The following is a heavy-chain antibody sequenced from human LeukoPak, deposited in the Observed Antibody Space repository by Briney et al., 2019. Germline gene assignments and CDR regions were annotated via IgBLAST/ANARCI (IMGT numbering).Heavy chain of an antibody. V-gene: IGHV4-4*02. J-gene: IGHJ4*02. CDR3: ARAQWLATYYFDY. CDR2: IYHSGST. CDR1: GGSISSSNW. Sequence: PSETLSLTCAVSGGSISSSNWWSWVRQPPGKGLEWIGEIYHSGSTNYNPSLKGRVTISVDKSKNQFSLKLSSVTAADTAVYYCARAQWLATYYFDYWGQGTLVTVSS. D-gene: IGHD6-19*01.